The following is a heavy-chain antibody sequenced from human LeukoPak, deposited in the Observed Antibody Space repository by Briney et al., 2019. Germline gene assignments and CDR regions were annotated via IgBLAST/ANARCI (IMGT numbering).Heavy chain of an antibody. J-gene: IGHJ6*02. CDR2: MNRDGSEK. D-gene: IGHD3-16*01. Sequence: GGSLRLSCAASGFTFSNYWMSWVRQAPGRGLEWVANMNRDGSEKYYVDSLKGRFTISRDNAKNSLYLQMNSLRDEDTAVYYCARDGGVIRFGGQDVWGQGTTVTVS. CDR1: GFTFSNYW. V-gene: IGHV3-7*01. CDR3: ARDGGVIRFGGQDV.